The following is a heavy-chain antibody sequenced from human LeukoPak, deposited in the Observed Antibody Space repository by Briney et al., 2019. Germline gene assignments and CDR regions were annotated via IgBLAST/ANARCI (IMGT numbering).Heavy chain of an antibody. CDR2: ISAYNGNT. V-gene: IGHV1-18*01. J-gene: IGHJ3*02. CDR1: GYTFTSYG. Sequence: ASVKVSCKASGYTFTSYGISWVRQAPGQGLEWMGWISAYNGNTNYAQKLQGRVTMTTDTSTSTAYMELRSLRSDDTAVYYCARKGAYCSSTSCYSDDAFDIWGQGTMVTVSS. CDR3: ARKGAYCSSTSCYSDDAFDI. D-gene: IGHD2-2*01.